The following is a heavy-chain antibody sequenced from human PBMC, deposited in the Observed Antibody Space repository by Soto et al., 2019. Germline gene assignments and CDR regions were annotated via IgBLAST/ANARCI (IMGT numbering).Heavy chain of an antibody. CDR1: GYSFTSYW. Sequence: ESLKISCKGSGYSFTSYWIGWVRQMPGKGLEWMGIIYPGDSDTRYSPSFQGQVTISADKSISTAYLQWSSLKASDTAMYYCARYYDYVWGSYRPNWFDPWGQGTLVTVSS. CDR2: IYPGDSDT. J-gene: IGHJ5*02. D-gene: IGHD3-16*02. CDR3: ARYYDYVWGSYRPNWFDP. V-gene: IGHV5-51*01.